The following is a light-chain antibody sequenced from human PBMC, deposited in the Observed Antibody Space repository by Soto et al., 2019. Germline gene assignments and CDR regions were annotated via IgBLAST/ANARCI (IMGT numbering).Light chain of an antibody. CDR2: GSS. CDR1: ESVVSSY. J-gene: IGKJ1*01. CDR3: QQYGHSPWT. Sequence: ILLAQPPGTLSLSPGERATLSCRASESVVSSYVAWYQQTPGQAPRLLIYGSSNRATGIPGRFSVSGSGTDFTLTISRLEPEDFAVYYCQQYGHSPWTFGQGTKVDIK. V-gene: IGKV3-20*01.